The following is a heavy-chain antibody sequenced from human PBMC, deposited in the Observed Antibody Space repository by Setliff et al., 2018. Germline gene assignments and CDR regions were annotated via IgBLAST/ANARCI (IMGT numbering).Heavy chain of an antibody. J-gene: IGHJ4*02. Sequence: PSETLSLTCTVSGGSISSHYWSWVRQPPGKGLEWIGEINHSGSTNYNPSLKSRVTISVDTSKNQFSLKLSSVTAADTDLYYCTVYNTGSSKDHYWGQGTPVTVSS. V-gene: IGHV4-34*01. CDR1: GGSISSHY. CDR2: INHSGST. D-gene: IGHD2-8*02. CDR3: TVYNTGSSKDHY.